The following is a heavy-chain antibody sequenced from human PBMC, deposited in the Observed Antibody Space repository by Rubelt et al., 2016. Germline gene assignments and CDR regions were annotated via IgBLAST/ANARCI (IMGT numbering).Heavy chain of an antibody. V-gene: IGHV4-39*07. CDR3: ARDQPKLYYFDY. CDR2: IYYSGST. D-gene: IGHD4-23*01. CDR1: GGSISSSSYY. J-gene: IGHJ4*02. Sequence: QVQLQQWGAGLLKPSETLSLTCAVSGGSISSSSYYWGWIRQPPGKGLEWIGSIYYSGSTYYNPSLRSRVTISVDTSKNQFSLKLSSVTAADTAVYYCARDQPKLYYFDYWGQGTLVTVSS.